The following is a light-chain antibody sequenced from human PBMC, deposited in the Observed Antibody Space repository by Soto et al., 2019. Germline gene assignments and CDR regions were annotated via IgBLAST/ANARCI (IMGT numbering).Light chain of an antibody. CDR2: SNN. Sequence: QSVLTQPTSASGTPGQRVTISCSGSSSNIGSNYVYWYQQLPGTAPKLLIYSNNQRPSGVPDRFSGSKSGTSASLAISGLRSEDEADYYCAAWDDSLSGLYVFGTGTKVTVL. J-gene: IGLJ1*01. CDR1: SSNIGSNY. CDR3: AAWDDSLSGLYV. V-gene: IGLV1-47*02.